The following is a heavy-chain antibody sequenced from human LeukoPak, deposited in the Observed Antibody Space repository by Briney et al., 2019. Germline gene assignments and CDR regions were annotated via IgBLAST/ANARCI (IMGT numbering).Heavy chain of an antibody. CDR1: GYTFTSYG. CDR2: ISAYNGNT. J-gene: IGHJ6*02. Sequence: GASVKVSCKASGYTFTSYGISWVRQAPGQGLEWMGWISAYNGNTNYAQKLQGRVTMTTDTSTSTAYMELRSLRSVDTAVYYCARGPDTAMVSYYYGMDVWGQGTTVTVSS. D-gene: IGHD5-18*01. CDR3: ARGPDTAMVSYYYGMDV. V-gene: IGHV1-18*01.